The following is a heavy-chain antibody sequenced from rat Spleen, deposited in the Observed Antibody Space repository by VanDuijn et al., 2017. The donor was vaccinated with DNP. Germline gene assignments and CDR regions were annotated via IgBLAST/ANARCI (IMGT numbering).Heavy chain of an antibody. J-gene: IGHJ3*01. CDR2: ITYDGGNT. CDR1: GFTFSKYY. V-gene: IGHV5-25*01. Sequence: EVQLVESGGGLVQPGRSMKRSCAASGFTFSKYYMAWVRQAPTKGLEWVATITYDGGNTYFRDSVKGRFTISRDNAKSTLYLQIDSLRSEDTATYYCARHGYYDGPFPYWGQGTLVTVSS. CDR3: ARHGYYDGPFPY. D-gene: IGHD1-12*02.